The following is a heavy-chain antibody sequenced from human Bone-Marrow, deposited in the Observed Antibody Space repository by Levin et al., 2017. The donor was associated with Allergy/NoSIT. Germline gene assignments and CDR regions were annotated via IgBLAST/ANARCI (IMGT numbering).Heavy chain of an antibody. J-gene: IGHJ3*01. V-gene: IGHV3-66*01. Sequence: GESLKISCAASGFTVSNYYMNWVRQAPGKGLEWVAVFYSGASTSYADFLNGRFIISRDDFNNALYLEMNSLRDEDTALYYCARDSGMMSLEFISGGAFDLWGQGTMVIVSS. CDR2: FYSGAST. CDR1: GFTVSNYY. D-gene: IGHD3-10*01. CDR3: ARDSGMMSLEFISGGAFDL.